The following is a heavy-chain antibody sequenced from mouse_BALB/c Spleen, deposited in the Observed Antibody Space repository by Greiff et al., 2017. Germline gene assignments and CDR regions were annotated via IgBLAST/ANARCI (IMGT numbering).Heavy chain of an antibody. V-gene: IGHV1-14*01. CDR1: GYTFTSYV. D-gene: IGHD1-1*01. CDR2: INPYNDGT. CDR3: ARLYYYGSHWYFDV. Sequence: EVQLQESGPELVKPGASVKMSCKASGYTFTSYVMHWVKQKPGQGLEWIGYINPYNDGTKYNEKFKGKATLTSDKSSSTAYMELSSLTSEDSAVYYCARLYYYGSHWYFDVWGAGTTVTVSS. J-gene: IGHJ1*01.